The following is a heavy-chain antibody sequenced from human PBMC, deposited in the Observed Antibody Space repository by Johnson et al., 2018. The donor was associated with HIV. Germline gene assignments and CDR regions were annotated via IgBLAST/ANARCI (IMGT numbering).Heavy chain of an antibody. D-gene: IGHD3-10*01. CDR1: GFTFSSYA. J-gene: IGHJ3*02. CDR2: LYSGGNT. CDR3: AREGAGEVRPGAFDI. V-gene: IGHV3-66*01. Sequence: VLLVESGGGLVQPGGSLRLSCAASGFTFSSYAMNWVRQAPGKGLERVALLYSGGNTYYADSVRGRFTISRDNSKNTLYLQMNSLRAEDTAVDHCAREGAGEVRPGAFDIWGQGTMVTVSS.